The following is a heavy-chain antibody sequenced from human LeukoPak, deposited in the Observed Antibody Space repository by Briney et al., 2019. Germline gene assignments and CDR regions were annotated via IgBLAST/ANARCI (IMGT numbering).Heavy chain of an antibody. J-gene: IGHJ5*02. CDR2: INPKSGDT. Sequence: ASVKVSCKASGYTFTDYSIHCVRQAPGRGLEWMGWINPKSGDTAYAQKFQGWLTMTRDTSINTAYMELSGLRSDDTAVYYCARDMVTLYRGSSNWFDRWGQGTLVTVSS. CDR3: ARDMVTLYRGSSNWFDR. CDR1: GYTFTDYS. D-gene: IGHD2-21*02. V-gene: IGHV1-2*04.